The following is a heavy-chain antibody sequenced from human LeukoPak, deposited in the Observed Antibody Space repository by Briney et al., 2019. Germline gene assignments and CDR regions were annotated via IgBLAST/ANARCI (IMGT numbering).Heavy chain of an antibody. J-gene: IGHJ5*02. CDR1: GGSISSSSYY. D-gene: IGHD6-13*01. CDR2: IYYSGST. CDR3: ARQKRYSSSNWFDP. V-gene: IGHV4-39*01. Sequence: SETLSLTCTVSGGSISSSSYYWGWIRQPPGTGLEWIGSIYYSGSTYYNPSLKSRVTISVDTSKNQFSLKLSSVTAADTAVYYCARQKRYSSSNWFDPWGQGTLVTVSS.